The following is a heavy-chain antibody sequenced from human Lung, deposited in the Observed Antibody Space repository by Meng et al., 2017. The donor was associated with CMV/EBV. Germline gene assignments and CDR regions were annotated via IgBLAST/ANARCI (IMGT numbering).Heavy chain of an antibody. D-gene: IGHD6-6*01. J-gene: IGHJ6*02. CDR2: ISSSSSYI. CDR3: ARDSSSSYYYYGMDV. Sequence: GGSLRLSCAASGFTFSSYSMNWVRQAPGKGLEWVSSISSSSSYIYYADAVKGRFTISRDNDKNSLYLQMNSQRAEDTAVYYCARDSSSSYYYYGMDVWGQGTTVXVSS. V-gene: IGHV3-21*01. CDR1: GFTFSSYS.